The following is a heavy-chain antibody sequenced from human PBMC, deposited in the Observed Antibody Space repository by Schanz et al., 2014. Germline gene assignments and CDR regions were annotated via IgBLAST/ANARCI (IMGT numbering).Heavy chain of an antibody. J-gene: IGHJ6*03. V-gene: IGHV3-23*04. CDR2: ISPTGSST. D-gene: IGHD6-19*01. CDR1: GLLFSYYY. CDR3: ARDHQWLARYYMDV. Sequence: EVQLVESGGGLVRPGGSLRLSCAASGLLFSYYYMSGVRQAPGKGLEWVSNISPTGSSTYYADSVKGRFTISRDNSKNTLYLQMNSLRAEDTAVYYCARDHQWLARYYMDVWGKGTTVTVSS.